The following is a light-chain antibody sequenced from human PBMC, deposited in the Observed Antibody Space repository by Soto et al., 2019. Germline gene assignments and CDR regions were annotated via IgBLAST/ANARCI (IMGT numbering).Light chain of an antibody. CDR2: GSS. CDR1: QSVSSN. J-gene: IGKJ1*01. Sequence: EIVMTQSPATLSVSPGERDTLSCRASQSVSSNLAWYQQKPGQAPRLLIYGSSTRATGIPARFGGSGSGTEFTLTISSLQSEDFAVYYCQQYNNWPWTFGQGTKVDIK. CDR3: QQYNNWPWT. V-gene: IGKV3-15*01.